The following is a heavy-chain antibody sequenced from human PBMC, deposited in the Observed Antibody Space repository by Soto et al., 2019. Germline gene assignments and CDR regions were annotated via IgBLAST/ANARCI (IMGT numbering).Heavy chain of an antibody. Sequence: ESGGDLVQPRGSLRLSCEASGFSLTSHAMSWVRQAPGMGLEWVSAISRSGDSTYYGASVKGRFIVSRDNSKNIVYLQMKKLRVEDTAVYYCARDTPRHDFWSGYSDSWGQGTLVAVSS. CDR2: ISRSGDST. CDR3: ARDTPRHDFWSGYSDS. J-gene: IGHJ4*02. D-gene: IGHD3-3*01. CDR1: GFSLTSHA. V-gene: IGHV3-23*01.